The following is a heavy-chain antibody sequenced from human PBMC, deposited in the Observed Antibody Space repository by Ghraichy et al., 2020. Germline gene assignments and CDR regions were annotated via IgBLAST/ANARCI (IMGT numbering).Heavy chain of an antibody. V-gene: IGHV3-64D*06. J-gene: IGHJ4*02. Sequence: GGSLRLSCSASGFTFSNYAMHWVRQAPGEGLEYVSAIDSSGGSTFYADSVRGRFTISRDNSKNTLYLQMSSLRVEDTAVYYCVKRDRQNGYHYWGQGALVTVSS. CDR2: IDSSGGST. CDR3: VKRDRQNGYHY. CDR1: GFTFSNYA. D-gene: IGHD2-2*01.